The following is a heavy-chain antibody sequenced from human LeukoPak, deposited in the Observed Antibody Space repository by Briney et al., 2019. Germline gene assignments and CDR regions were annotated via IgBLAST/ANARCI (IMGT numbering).Heavy chain of an antibody. J-gene: IGHJ5*02. CDR3: AKGGIRYGYWFDH. V-gene: IGHV3-11*01. D-gene: IGHD3-10*01. CDR1: GFRFSDYY. Sequence: PGGSLRLSCAATGFRFSDYYMSWIRQAPGKGLEWVAYISSTGNSLFYADSVKGRFTISRDHAKNSLSLQLNSLRAEDTAVYYCAKGGIRYGYWFDHWGQGTLVTVSS. CDR2: ISSTGNSL.